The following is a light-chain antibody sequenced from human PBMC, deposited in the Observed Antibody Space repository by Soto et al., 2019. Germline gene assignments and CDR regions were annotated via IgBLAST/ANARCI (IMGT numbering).Light chain of an antibody. J-gene: IGKJ1*01. V-gene: IGKV3-20*01. CDR2: GGS. CDR3: QHDSSSQRT. CDR1: QSVSSNF. Sequence: EIVLTQSPGTLSLSPGDRATLSCRASQSVSSNFLAWYQQKPGQAPRLLIYGGSISATGIPDRFSGSGSGTDFTLTIRRLEPEDFAMYFCQHDSSSQRTFGQGINVEIK.